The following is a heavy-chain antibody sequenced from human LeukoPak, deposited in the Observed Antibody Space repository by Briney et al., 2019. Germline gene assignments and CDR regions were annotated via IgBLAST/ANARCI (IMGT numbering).Heavy chain of an antibody. Sequence: SETLSLTCAVYGGSFSGYYWSWIRQPPGKGLEWIGEINHSGSTNYNPSLKGRVTISVDTSKNQFSLKLSSVTAADTAVYYCARVGYDYVWGSYRYCYYFDYWGQGTLVTVSS. J-gene: IGHJ4*02. D-gene: IGHD3-16*02. CDR1: GGSFSGYY. CDR2: INHSGST. V-gene: IGHV4-34*01. CDR3: ARVGYDYVWGSYRYCYYFDY.